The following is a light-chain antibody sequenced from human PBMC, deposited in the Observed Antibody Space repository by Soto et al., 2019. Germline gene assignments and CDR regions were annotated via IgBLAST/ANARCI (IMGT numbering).Light chain of an antibody. CDR1: QGIRSW. V-gene: IGKV1D-12*01. J-gene: IGKJ4*01. Sequence: DIQMTQSPSSVSASVGDRVTITCRASQGIRSWLAWYQQSPGKAPKLLISAASSLQSAVPSRFSGSGSGTDFTLTISSLQPDDFATYYCQQSDTFPATFGGGTKVEIK. CDR3: QQSDTFPAT. CDR2: AAS.